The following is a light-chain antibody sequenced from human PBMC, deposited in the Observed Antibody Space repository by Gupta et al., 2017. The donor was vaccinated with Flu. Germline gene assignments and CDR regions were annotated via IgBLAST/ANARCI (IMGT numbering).Light chain of an antibody. CDR1: QSISSY. CDR3: QQGYTTPQT. Sequence: GDRVTITCRASQSISSYLNWYQQKPGKAPKLLIYAASTLQSGVPSRFSGSGSGTDFTLTISSLQPEDFATYYCQQGYTTPQTFGQGTKLEIK. V-gene: IGKV1-39*01. CDR2: AAS. J-gene: IGKJ2*01.